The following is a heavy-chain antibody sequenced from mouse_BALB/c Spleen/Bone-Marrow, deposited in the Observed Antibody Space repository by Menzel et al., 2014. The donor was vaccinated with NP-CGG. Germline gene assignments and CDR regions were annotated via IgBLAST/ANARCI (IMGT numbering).Heavy chain of an antibody. V-gene: IGHV7-3*02. CDR1: GFTFTDYY. Sequence: VQLMESGGGLVQPGGSLRLSCTTSGFTFTDYYMSWVRQPPGKALEWLAFIRNKAYGYTTEYSASVRGRFTISRDNSQSILYLQMNTLRAEDSATYYCARFPMDYWGQGTSVTVSS. J-gene: IGHJ4*01. CDR3: ARFPMDY. CDR2: IRNKAYGYTT.